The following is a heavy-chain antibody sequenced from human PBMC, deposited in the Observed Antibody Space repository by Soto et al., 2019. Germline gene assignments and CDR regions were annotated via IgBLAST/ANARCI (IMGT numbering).Heavy chain of an antibody. CDR3: AREDFYRFDY. CDR2: IKEDGSAK. J-gene: IGHJ4*02. Sequence: EVQLVESGGGLVQPGGSLRVSCAASGFTFTSYWMSWVRQAPGKGLEWVANIKEDGSAKYYLDSVKGRFTISRDNAKNSLYLQMSSRRAEDTAVYYCAREDFYRFDYWGQGTLVTVS. CDR1: GFTFTSYW. V-gene: IGHV3-7*01.